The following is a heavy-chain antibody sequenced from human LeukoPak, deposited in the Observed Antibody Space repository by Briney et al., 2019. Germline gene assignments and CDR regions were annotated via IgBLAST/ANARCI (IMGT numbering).Heavy chain of an antibody. CDR2: ISYDGSNK. V-gene: IGHV3-30-3*01. D-gene: IGHD3-22*01. CDR3: ARGYYDSSDYRPHLDY. CDR1: GFTFSRSV. J-gene: IGHJ4*02. Sequence: GGSLRLSCAASGFTFSRSVMHWVRQAPGKGLEWVAVISYDGSNKYYADSVKGRFTISRDNSKNTLYLQMNSLRAEDSAVYYCARGYYDSSDYRPHLDYWGQGTLVTVSS.